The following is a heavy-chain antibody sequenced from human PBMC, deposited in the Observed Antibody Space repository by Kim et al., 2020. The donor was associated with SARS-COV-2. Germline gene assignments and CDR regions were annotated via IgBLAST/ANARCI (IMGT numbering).Heavy chain of an antibody. D-gene: IGHD2-21*01. CDR2: ILAEGNNK. V-gene: IGHV3-33*05. J-gene: IGHJ4*02. CDR3: ARDREYCGSGPCNSDYLDY. CDR1: GFSFSHAG. Sequence: GGSLRLSCAASGFSFSHAGMHWVRQTPGKALQWVTLILAEGNNKYYADSVKGRFTVSRDNSKNTLYLQMNSLRVEDTALYYCARDREYCGSGPCNSDYLDYWGQGTLVTVSS.